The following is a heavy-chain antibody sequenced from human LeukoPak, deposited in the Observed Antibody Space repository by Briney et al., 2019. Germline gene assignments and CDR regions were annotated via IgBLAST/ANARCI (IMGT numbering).Heavy chain of an antibody. V-gene: IGHV3-23*01. CDR3: AKDKGWGYSSYDYYGMDV. J-gene: IGHJ6*02. CDR2: ISGSGGST. Sequence: GGSLRLSCAASGFTFSSYAMSWVRQAPGKGLEWVSGISGSGGSTYYADSVKGRFTISGDISKNTLYVQMNSLRAEDAAVYYCAKDKGWGYSSYDYYGMDVWGQGTTVTVSS. D-gene: IGHD1-26*01. CDR1: GFTFSSYA.